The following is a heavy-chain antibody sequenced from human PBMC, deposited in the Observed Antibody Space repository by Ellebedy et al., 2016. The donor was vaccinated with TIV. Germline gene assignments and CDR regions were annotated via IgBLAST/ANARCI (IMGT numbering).Heavy chain of an antibody. Sequence: GESLKISCAASGFTFSSYAMTWVRQAPGKGLEWVSGIVGSGAQKYADSVKGRFTISRDNSENTLYMQMNKLRAEDTAVYYCAKDRPSDYWGQGTLVTVSS. CDR2: IVGSGA. J-gene: IGHJ4*02. CDR3: AKDRPSDY. V-gene: IGHV3-23*01. CDR1: GFTFSSYA.